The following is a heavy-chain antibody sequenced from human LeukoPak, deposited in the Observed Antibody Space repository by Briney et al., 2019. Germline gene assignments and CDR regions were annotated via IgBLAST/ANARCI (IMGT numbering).Heavy chain of an antibody. CDR1: GYTFTGYY. CDR2: INPNSGGT. CDR3: VRGGYYDILTGYLNY. D-gene: IGHD3-9*01. Sequence: ASVKASCKASGYTFTGYYMHWVRQAPGQGLEWMGWINPNSGGTNYAQKFQGRVTMTRETSISTAYVELSRLRSDDTAVYYCVRGGYYDILTGYLNYWGQGTLVTVSS. V-gene: IGHV1-2*02. J-gene: IGHJ4*02.